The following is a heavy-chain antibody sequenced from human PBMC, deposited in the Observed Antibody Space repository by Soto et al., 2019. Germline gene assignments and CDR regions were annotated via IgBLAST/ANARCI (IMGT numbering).Heavy chain of an antibody. Sequence: QVQLVQSGAEVKKPGASVKVSCKASGYTFTSYGISWVRQAPGQGLEWMGWISAYNGNTNYAQKLQGRVTMTTATSTSTAYMERRSLRSDDTAVYYCAREPFLGYCSSTSCYGDFDYWGQGTLVTVSS. J-gene: IGHJ4*02. D-gene: IGHD2-2*01. CDR1: GYTFTSYG. CDR3: AREPFLGYCSSTSCYGDFDY. CDR2: ISAYNGNT. V-gene: IGHV1-18*01.